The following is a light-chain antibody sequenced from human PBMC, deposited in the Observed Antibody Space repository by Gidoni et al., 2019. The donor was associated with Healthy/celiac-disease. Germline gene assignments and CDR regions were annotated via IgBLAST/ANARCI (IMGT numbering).Light chain of an antibody. J-gene: IGKJ2*01. CDR3: QQYYSDPYT. CDR2: AAS. CDR1: QGISSY. Sequence: AIRMTPSPSSLSASTGDRVTITCRASQGISSYLAWYQQKPGKAPKLLSYAASTLQSGVPSRVSGSGSGTDFTLTISCLQSEDFATYYCQQYYSDPYTFGQXTKLEIK. V-gene: IGKV1-8*01.